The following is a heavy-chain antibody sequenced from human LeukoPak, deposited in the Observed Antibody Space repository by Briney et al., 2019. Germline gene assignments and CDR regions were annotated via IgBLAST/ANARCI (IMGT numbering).Heavy chain of an antibody. CDR3: ARLSGSYFDY. D-gene: IGHD1-26*01. CDR2: ISSSSSTI. CDR1: GFTFSSYS. V-gene: IGHV3-48*01. J-gene: IGHJ4*02. Sequence: GGSLRLSCAASGFTFSSYSMNWVRQAPGKGLEWVSYISSSSSTIYYADSVKGRFTISRDNAKNSLYLQMNSLRAEDTAVYYCARLSGSYFDYWGQGTLVTVSS.